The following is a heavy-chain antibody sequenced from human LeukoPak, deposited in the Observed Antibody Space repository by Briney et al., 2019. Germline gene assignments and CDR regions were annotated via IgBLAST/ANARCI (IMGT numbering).Heavy chain of an antibody. CDR3: ARESVVVVPAASSYYYYGMDV. Sequence: GGSLRLSCAASGFTFSACPMHWVRQAPGKGLEWVAIISCDGSSKFYADSVKGRFTISRDNSKNTLYLQVNSLRAADTAVYYCARESVVVVPAASSYYYYGMDVWGQGTTVTVSS. D-gene: IGHD2-2*01. V-gene: IGHV3-30*03. J-gene: IGHJ6*02. CDR1: GFTFSACP. CDR2: ISCDGSSK.